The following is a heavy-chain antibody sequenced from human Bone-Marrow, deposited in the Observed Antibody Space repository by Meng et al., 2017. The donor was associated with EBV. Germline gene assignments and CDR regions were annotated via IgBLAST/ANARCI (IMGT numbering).Heavy chain of an antibody. CDR1: GGTFSSDA. J-gene: IGHJ4*02. CDR3: ASESGRGFTPDY. Sequence: VQVVQPWAEVKKPGSSVKFPWKTSGGTFSSDAISWVRQAPGQGLVWLGGLIPMSGAPYYAQNFQGRVTITADESTSTHYMELSNLRSEDTAMYYCASESGRGFTPDYWGQGTLVTVSS. V-gene: IGHV1-69*01. D-gene: IGHD3-10*01. CDR2: LIPMSGAP.